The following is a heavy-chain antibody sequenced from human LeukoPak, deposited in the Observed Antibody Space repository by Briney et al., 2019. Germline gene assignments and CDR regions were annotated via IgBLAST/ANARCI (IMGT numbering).Heavy chain of an antibody. J-gene: IGHJ6*03. Sequence: GGSLRLSCAASGLMFSSYWMSWVRQAPGKGLEWVANIKQDGSEKYYVDSAKGRFTISRDNAKNSLYLQMNSLRAEDTAVYYCARVEAAAGIFYYYYYMDVWGKGTTVTVSS. CDR3: ARVEAAAGIFYYYYYMDV. V-gene: IGHV3-7*01. D-gene: IGHD6-13*01. CDR2: IKQDGSEK. CDR1: GLMFSSYW.